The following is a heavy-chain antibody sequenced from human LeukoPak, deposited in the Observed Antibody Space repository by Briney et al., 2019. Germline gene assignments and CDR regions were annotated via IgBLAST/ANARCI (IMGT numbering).Heavy chain of an antibody. D-gene: IGHD2-8*01. Sequence: PPETLSLTCTVSGGSISSGGYYWSWIRQHPGKGLEWIGYIYYSGSTYYNPSLKSRVTISVDTSKNQFSLKLGSVTAADTAVYYCARWCMLRRTIDYWGQGTLVTVSS. V-gene: IGHV4-31*03. CDR1: GGSISSGGYY. J-gene: IGHJ4*02. CDR3: ARWCMLRRTIDY. CDR2: IYYSGST.